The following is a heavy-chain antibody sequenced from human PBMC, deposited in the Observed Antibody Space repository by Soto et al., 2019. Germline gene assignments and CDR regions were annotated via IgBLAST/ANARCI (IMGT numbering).Heavy chain of an antibody. Sequence: QVQLVQSGSEVKKPGASVKVSCKASGYPFSDNQIHWLRRAPGQGLEWMGRIHPKSDDPNYAQKFQGRVTMTRATSIDTGSLEVDGPTSHDTATYYCATNHSLDYIRWGLDPWGQGTLVTVPS. CDR2: IHPKSDDP. V-gene: IGHV1-2*02. J-gene: IGHJ5*02. CDR1: GYPFSDNQ. D-gene: IGHD4-4*01. CDR3: ATNHSLDYIRWGLDP.